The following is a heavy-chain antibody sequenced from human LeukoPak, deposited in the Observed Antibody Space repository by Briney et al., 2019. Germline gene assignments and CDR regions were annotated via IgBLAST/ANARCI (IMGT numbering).Heavy chain of an antibody. Sequence: GGSLRLSCAASGFTFSTYAMSWVRQPPGKGLEWVSSIFPSGGEIHYADSVRGRFTISRDNSKSTLSLQMNSLRAEDTAIYYCATYRQVLLPFESWGQGTLVTVSS. D-gene: IGHD2-8*02. J-gene: IGHJ4*02. CDR2: IFPSGGEI. CDR3: ATYRQVLLPFES. V-gene: IGHV3-23*01. CDR1: GFTFSTYA.